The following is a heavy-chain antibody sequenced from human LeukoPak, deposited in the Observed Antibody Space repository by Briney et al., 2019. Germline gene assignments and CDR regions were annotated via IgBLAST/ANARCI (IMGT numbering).Heavy chain of an antibody. J-gene: IGHJ4*02. CDR1: GYTFTRYL. Sequence: ASGKVSCKASGYTFTRYLIHWVRQAPGQGLEWMGWVNPNTGGTNYTQKFQDRVIMTRDTSTTTVFMELRRLTSDDTAVYFCARVGDFGVIIRYFDYWGQGALVTVSS. CDR2: VNPNTGGT. CDR3: ARVGDFGVIIRYFDY. V-gene: IGHV1-2*02. D-gene: IGHD3-3*01.